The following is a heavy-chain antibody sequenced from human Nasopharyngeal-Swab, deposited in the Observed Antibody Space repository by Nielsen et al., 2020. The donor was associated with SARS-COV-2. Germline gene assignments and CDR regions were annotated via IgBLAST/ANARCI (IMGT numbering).Heavy chain of an antibody. Sequence: SETLSLTCTVSGGSISSSSYYWGWIRQPPGKGLEWIGGIYYTESTYYNPSLKSRVTISIDTSKNQFSLKLSSVTAADTAVYFCAREDKGLLWFGELLLRWFDPWGQGTLVTVSS. CDR1: GGSISSSSYY. V-gene: IGHV4-39*07. J-gene: IGHJ5*02. CDR3: AREDKGLLWFGELLLRWFDP. CDR2: IYYTEST. D-gene: IGHD3-10*01.